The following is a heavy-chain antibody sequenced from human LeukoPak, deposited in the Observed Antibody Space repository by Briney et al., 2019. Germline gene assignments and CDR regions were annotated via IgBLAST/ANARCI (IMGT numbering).Heavy chain of an antibody. Sequence: SETLSLTCTVSGGSISSSSYYWGWIRQPPGKGLEWIGSIYYSGSTNYNPSLKSRVTISVDTSKNQFSLKLSSVTAADTAVYYCARDLVITFGGVMNWFDPWGQGTLVTVSS. CDR2: IYYSGST. J-gene: IGHJ5*02. D-gene: IGHD3-16*01. V-gene: IGHV4-39*07. CDR1: GGSISSSSYY. CDR3: ARDLVITFGGVMNWFDP.